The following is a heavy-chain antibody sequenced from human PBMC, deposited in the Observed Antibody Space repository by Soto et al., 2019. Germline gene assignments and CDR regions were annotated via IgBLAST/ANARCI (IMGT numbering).Heavy chain of an antibody. D-gene: IGHD4-17*01. Sequence: GASVKVSCKASGGTFSSYAISWVRQAPGQGLEWMGGIIPNSGGTNYAQKFQGRVTMTRDTSISTAYMELTRLRSDDTAVYYCARVYKGTTVTTAIVYYFDYWGQGTLVTVSS. CDR2: IIPNSGGT. CDR1: GGTFSSYA. J-gene: IGHJ4*02. V-gene: IGHV1-2*02. CDR3: ARVYKGTTVTTAIVYYFDY.